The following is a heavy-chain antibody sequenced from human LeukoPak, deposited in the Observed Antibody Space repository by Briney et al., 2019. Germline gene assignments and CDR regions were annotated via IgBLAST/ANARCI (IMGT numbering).Heavy chain of an antibody. Sequence: SVKVSRKASGGTFSSYAISWVRQAPGQGLEWMGGIIPIFGTANYAQKFQGRATITADESTSKAYMELSSLRSEDTAVYSCARDTPINNHYYNPTILRAGIYGMDVWGQGTTVTVSS. CDR2: IIPIFGTA. J-gene: IGHJ6*02. V-gene: IGHV1-69*13. CDR1: GGTFSSYA. CDR3: ARDTPINNHYYNPTILRAGIYGMDV. D-gene: IGHD1-14*01.